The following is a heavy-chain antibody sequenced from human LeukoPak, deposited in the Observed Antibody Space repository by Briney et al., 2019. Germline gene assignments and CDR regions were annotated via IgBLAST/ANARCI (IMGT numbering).Heavy chain of an antibody. CDR1: GYTFTSYD. V-gene: IGHV1-8*01. Sequence: GASVKVSSKASGYTFTSYDINCVRQAPGQGLEWMGWMNPNSGKTGYAQKFQGRVTMTRNTSISTAYMELSSLRSEDTAVYYCARAQLSILEWYYFDYWGQGTLVTVSS. CDR3: ARAQLSILEWYYFDY. D-gene: IGHD3-3*01. CDR2: MNPNSGKT. J-gene: IGHJ4*02.